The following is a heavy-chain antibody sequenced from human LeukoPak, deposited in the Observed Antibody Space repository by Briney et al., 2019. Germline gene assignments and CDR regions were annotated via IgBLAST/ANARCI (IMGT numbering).Heavy chain of an antibody. D-gene: IGHD5-18*01. CDR2: IYYGGSP. J-gene: IGHJ3*02. CDR3: ARAYSYEDGDAFDI. V-gene: IGHV4-30-4*01. Sequence: SETLSLTCTVSGGSISNGDDYWTWIRQPPGKGLECIGYIYYGGSPYYNPSLRSRVAISLDTSRNQFSLKLTSVTAADTAMYYCARAYSYEDGDAFDIWGQGTMVTVSS. CDR1: GGSISNGDDY.